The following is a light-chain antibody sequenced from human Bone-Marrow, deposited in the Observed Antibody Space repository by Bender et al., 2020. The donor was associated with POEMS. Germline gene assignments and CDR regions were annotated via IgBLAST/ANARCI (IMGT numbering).Light chain of an antibody. CDR1: SSNIGNNF. V-gene: IGLV1-47*01. Sequence: QSVLTQPPSASGTPGQSVTISCSGDSSNIGNNFVDWYQQLPGSAHKLLIYNNNQRPSGFPDRFSGSKSGASASLGISGLRSEDETDYFCAAGDAELRAGVFGGGTKLTVL. CDR3: AAGDAELRAGV. CDR2: NNN. J-gene: IGLJ2*01.